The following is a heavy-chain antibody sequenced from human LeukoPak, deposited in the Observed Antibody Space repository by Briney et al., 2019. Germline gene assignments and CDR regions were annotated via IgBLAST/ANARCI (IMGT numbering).Heavy chain of an antibody. J-gene: IGHJ5*02. CDR1: GFTFSNYG. CDR3: AKDLSGSSHNWFDP. CDR2: ISGYGGST. D-gene: IGHD3-10*01. Sequence: PGRSLRLSCAASGFTFSNYGMHWARQAPGKGLEWVSDISGYGGSTYYADSVKGRFTISRDNSKNTLYLQMNRLRAEDTAVYYCAKDLSGSSHNWFDPWGQGTLVTVSS. V-gene: IGHV3-23*01.